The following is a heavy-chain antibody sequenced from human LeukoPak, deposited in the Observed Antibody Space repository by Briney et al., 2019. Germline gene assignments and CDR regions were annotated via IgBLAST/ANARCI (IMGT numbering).Heavy chain of an antibody. D-gene: IGHD2-2*01. V-gene: IGHV3-7*01. CDR2: IKQDGSEK. CDR1: GFTFSSYW. J-gene: IGHJ5*02. CDR3: ARDDCSSISCYHNWFDP. Sequence: GGSLRLSCAASGFTFSSYWMSWVRQAPGKGLGWVANIKQDGSEKYYVDSVKGRFTISRDNAKNSLYLQMNSLRAEDTAVYYCARDDCSSISCYHNWFDPWGQGTLVTVSS.